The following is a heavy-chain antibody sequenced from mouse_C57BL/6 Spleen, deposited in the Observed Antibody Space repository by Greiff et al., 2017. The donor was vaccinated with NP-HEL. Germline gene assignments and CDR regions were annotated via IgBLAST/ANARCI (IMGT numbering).Heavy chain of an antibody. V-gene: IGHV1-42*01. CDR1: GYSFTGYY. CDR3: ARYDYDYAMDY. Sequence: VQLKESGPELVKPGASVKISCKASGYSFTGYYMNWVKQSPEKSLEWIGEINPSTGGTTYNQKFKAKATLTVDKSSSTAYMQLKSLTSEDSAVYYCARYDYDYAMDYWGQGTSVTVSS. J-gene: IGHJ4*01. D-gene: IGHD2-4*01. CDR2: INPSTGGT.